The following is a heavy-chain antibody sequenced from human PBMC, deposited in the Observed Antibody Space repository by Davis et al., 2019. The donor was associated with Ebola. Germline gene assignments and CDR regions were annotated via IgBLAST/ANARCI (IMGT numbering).Heavy chain of an antibody. CDR3: ARGYSYYDFWSGYYRGYFDY. CDR1: GGSFSGYY. Sequence: SETLSLTCAVYGGSFSGYYWSWIRQPPGKGLEWIGEINHSGSTNYNPSLKSRVTISVDTSKNQFSLKLSSVTAADAAVYYCARGYSYYDFWSGYYRGYFDYWGQGTLVTVSS. CDR2: INHSGST. J-gene: IGHJ4*02. V-gene: IGHV4-34*01. D-gene: IGHD3-3*01.